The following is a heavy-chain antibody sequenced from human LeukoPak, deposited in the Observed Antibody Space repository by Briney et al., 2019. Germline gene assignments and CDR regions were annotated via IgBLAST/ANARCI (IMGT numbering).Heavy chain of an antibody. CDR2: FYYSGST. V-gene: IGHV4-39*01. D-gene: IGHD3-3*01. J-gene: IGHJ3*02. CDR1: GDSISSSNYY. CDR3: ARHDPAIFGVVTPSGWAFDI. Sequence: SETLSLTCTVSGDSISSSNYYCGWIRQPPGKGLEWIGSFYYSGSTYYNPSLKSRVTISVDTSKNQFSLKLSSVTAADTAVYYCARHDPAIFGVVTPSGWAFDIWGQGTMVTVSS.